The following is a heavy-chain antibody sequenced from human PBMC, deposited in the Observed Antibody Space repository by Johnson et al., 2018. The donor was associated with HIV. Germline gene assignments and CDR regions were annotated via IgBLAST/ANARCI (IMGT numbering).Heavy chain of an antibody. CDR3: AKDKGTVMFYAFDI. Sequence: QVQLVESGGGVVQPGRSLRLSCAASGFTFSSYAIHWVRQAPGKGLEWVAVISYDGSNKYYADSVKGRFTISRDNSKNTLYLQMNSLRAEDTALYYCAKDKGTVMFYAFDIWGQGTMVTVSS. CDR2: ISYDGSNK. J-gene: IGHJ3*02. V-gene: IGHV3-30*04. D-gene: IGHD5-18*01. CDR1: GFTFSSYA.